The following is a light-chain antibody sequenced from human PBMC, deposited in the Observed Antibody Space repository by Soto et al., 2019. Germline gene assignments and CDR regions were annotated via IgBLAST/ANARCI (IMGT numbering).Light chain of an antibody. CDR1: QSLVHRNGNDF. V-gene: IGKV2-28*01. CDR3: MQALQTPYT. CDR2: WGS. Sequence: DIVMTQSPLSLSVTPGEPASISCRSSQSLVHRNGNDFFAWYLQKPGQSPQLLIYWGSIRASGVPDRFSGSGSGTDFTLRITRVEAEDVGVYYCMQALQTPYTFGQGTRLEIK. J-gene: IGKJ2*01.